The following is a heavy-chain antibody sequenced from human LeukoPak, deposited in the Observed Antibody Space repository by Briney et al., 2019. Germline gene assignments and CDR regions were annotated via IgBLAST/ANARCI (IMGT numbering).Heavy chain of an antibody. D-gene: IGHD3-3*01. CDR3: ARETIFGVVMGRYFDY. Sequence: PSETLSLTCTVSGGSTSSSSYYWGWIRRPPGEGLECIGSIYYSGSTYYNPSLKSRVTISVDTSKNQFSLKLNSVTAADTAVYYCARETIFGVVMGRYFDYWGQGTLVTVSS. CDR1: GGSTSSSSYY. V-gene: IGHV4-39*07. CDR2: IYYSGST. J-gene: IGHJ4*02.